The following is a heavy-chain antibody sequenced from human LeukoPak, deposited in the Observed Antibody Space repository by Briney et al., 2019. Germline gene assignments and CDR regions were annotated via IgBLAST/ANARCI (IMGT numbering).Heavy chain of an antibody. CDR1: GGSFSGYY. D-gene: IGHD3-16*01. Sequence: SETLSLTCAVYGGSFSGYYWSWIRQPPGKGLEWIGEINHSGSTNYNPSLKSRVTIPVDTCKNQFSLKLSSVTAADTAVYYCARGGGDTTQVVWGRKSWFDPWGQGTLVTVSS. CDR2: INHSGST. CDR3: ARGGGDTTQVVWGRKSWFDP. V-gene: IGHV4-34*01. J-gene: IGHJ5*02.